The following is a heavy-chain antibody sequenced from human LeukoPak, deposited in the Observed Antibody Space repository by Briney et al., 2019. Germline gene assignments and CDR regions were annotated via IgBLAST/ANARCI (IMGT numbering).Heavy chain of an antibody. V-gene: IGHV3-23*01. D-gene: IGHD6-19*01. CDR2: INGGGNTT. CDR1: GFAFSSFA. CDR3: TKELHVAVAVADYYYFYMDV. Sequence: PGGSLRLSCAASGFAFSSFAMGWVRQSQGKGLEWLSSINGGGNTTFYADSVKGRFTISRDNSKNTLYLHMDGLRPDDTAIYYCTKELHVAVAVADYYYFYMDVWGRGTAVSVSS. J-gene: IGHJ6*03.